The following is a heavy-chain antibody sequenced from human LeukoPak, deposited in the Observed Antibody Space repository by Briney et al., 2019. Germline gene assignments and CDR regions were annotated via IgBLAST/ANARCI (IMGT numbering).Heavy chain of an antibody. J-gene: IGHJ6*02. Sequence: GRSLRLSCAASGFTFSNYGMHWVRQAPGKGLEWVAFIRYDGSNKYYADSVKGRFTISRDNSKNTLYLQMNSLRAEDTAVYYCAKLVADSSSWYFLDYYYGMDVWGQGTTVTVSS. CDR1: GFTFSNYG. CDR2: IRYDGSNK. CDR3: AKLVADSSSWYFLDYYYGMDV. D-gene: IGHD6-13*01. V-gene: IGHV3-30*02.